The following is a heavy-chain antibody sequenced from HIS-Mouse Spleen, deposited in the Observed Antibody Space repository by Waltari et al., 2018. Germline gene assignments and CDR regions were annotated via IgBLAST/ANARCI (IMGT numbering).Heavy chain of an antibody. V-gene: IGHV4-39*07. CDR1: GGSISSSSYY. CDR3: AREIPYSSSWYDWYFDL. Sequence: QLQLQESGPGLVKPSETLSLTCTVSGGSISSSSYYWGWIRQPPGKGLEWIGSIYYSGSTYDHPSLKSRGTISVDTSKNQFSLKLSSVTAADTAVYYCAREIPYSSSWYDWYFDLWGRGTLVTVSS. CDR2: IYYSGST. D-gene: IGHD6-13*01. J-gene: IGHJ2*01.